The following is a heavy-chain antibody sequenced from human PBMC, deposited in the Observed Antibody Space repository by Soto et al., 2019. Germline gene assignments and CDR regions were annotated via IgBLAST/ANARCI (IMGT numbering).Heavy chain of an antibody. Sequence: ASVKVSCKASGGTFSDYAFSWVRQAPGQGLEWMGGIIPMFSSSSFAQKFQGRLTITADDSTSTAYMSLSSLGSADTAMYYCAKDIGFQQHLFVFDLWGPGTLVTV. CDR2: IIPMFSSS. CDR3: AKDIGFQQHLFVFDL. J-gene: IGHJ4*02. V-gene: IGHV1-69*13. CDR1: GGTFSDYA. D-gene: IGHD3-10*02.